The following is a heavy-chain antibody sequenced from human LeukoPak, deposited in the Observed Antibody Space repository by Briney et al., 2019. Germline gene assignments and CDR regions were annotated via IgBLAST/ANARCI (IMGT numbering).Heavy chain of an antibody. J-gene: IGHJ4*02. CDR1: GFTFSNYV. V-gene: IGHV3-23*01. Sequence: GGSLRLSCAASGFTFSNYVISWVRQAPGKGLEWVSAIGGGTTTYYADYVKGRFTISRDNSKNTLYLQMNSLRAEDTAIYYCAKAGRPQAVAGWIDYWGQGTLVTVS. CDR3: AKAGRPQAVAGWIDY. D-gene: IGHD6-19*01. CDR2: IGGGTTT.